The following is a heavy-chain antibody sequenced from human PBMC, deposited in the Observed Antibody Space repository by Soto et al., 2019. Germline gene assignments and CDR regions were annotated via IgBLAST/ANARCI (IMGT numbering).Heavy chain of an antibody. D-gene: IGHD6-6*01. V-gene: IGHV2-5*02. Sequence: PTLVNPTQTLTLTCTFSGFSLTSNDLGVGWIRQPPGKALEWLALIYWDDDKRYSPSLKSRLTITKDTSKNQVVLRMTNMDPVDTATYYCAHSRYSRSSFDYWGQGTLVTVSS. J-gene: IGHJ4*02. CDR1: GFSLTSNDLG. CDR3: AHSRYSRSSFDY. CDR2: IYWDDDK.